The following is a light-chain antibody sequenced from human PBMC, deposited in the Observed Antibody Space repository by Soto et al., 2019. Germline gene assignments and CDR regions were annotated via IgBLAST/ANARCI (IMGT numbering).Light chain of an antibody. CDR2: GVS. Sequence: EIVLTQSPGTLSVSPGERATLSCRASQSVGSTFLAWYQQKPGQAPRLLIYGVSKRATGIPDRFSGSGSGTDFILDISRLEPEVCAVYYCGQFVSAPPRTFGQGTRVDIK. V-gene: IGKV3-20*01. J-gene: IGKJ1*01. CDR1: QSVGSTF. CDR3: GQFVSAPPRT.